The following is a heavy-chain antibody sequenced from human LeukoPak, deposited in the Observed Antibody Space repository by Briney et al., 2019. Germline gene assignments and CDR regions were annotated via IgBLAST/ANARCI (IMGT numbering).Heavy chain of an antibody. D-gene: IGHD5-24*01. J-gene: IGHJ4*02. V-gene: IGHV3-73*01. CDR2: IRSKANSYAT. CDR1: GFTFSGSA. Sequence: GGSLRLSCAASGFTFSGSAMHWVRQASGKGLEWVGRIRSKANSYATAYAASVKGRFTISRDDSKNTAYLQMNSLKTEDTAVYYCTSIEMATPHWGQGTLVTVSS. CDR3: TSIEMATPH.